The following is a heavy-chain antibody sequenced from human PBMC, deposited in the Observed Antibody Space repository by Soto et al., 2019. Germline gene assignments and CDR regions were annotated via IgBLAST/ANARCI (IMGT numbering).Heavy chain of an antibody. CDR2: IRQDGSAK. CDR3: ARDSFATGRLEP. CDR1: EFTFSSYW. J-gene: IGHJ5*02. V-gene: IGHV3-7*01. D-gene: IGHD1-1*01. Sequence: GGSLRLSCVASEFTFSSYWMTWVRQAPGKGLEWVANIRQDGSAKSYADSVRGRFTISRDNAEKSLYLQMNGLTAEDTAVYYCARDSFATGRLEPWGQGSLVTVSS.